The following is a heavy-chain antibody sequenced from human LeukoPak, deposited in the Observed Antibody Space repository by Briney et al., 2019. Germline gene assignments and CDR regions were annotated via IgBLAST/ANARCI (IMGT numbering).Heavy chain of an antibody. CDR2: LYSGSST. J-gene: IGHJ2*01. V-gene: IGHV3-53*01. CDR1: GFTVSTNY. D-gene: IGHD3-10*01. Sequence: PGGSLTLSCAASGFTVSTNYMNWVRQAPGKGLEWVSILYSGSSTYYADPVKGRFTISRDDSKNTLYLQMNSLRAEDTAVYYCARVGDHYHWYLDLWGRGTHVTVSS. CDR3: ARVGDHYHWYLDL.